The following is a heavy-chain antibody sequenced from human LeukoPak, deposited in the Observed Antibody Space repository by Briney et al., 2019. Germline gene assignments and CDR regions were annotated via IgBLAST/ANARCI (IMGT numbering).Heavy chain of an antibody. Sequence: GGSLRLSCAASGFTFSRYAMHWVRQAPGKGLEWVAVISYDGSNEYYADSVKGRFTISRDNSKNTLYLQMNSLRAEDTAVYYCARDRGSYSLRYFDYWGQGTLVTVSS. CDR1: GFTFSRYA. CDR3: ARDRGSYSLRYFDY. V-gene: IGHV3-30*14. CDR2: ISYDGSNE. J-gene: IGHJ4*02. D-gene: IGHD1-26*01.